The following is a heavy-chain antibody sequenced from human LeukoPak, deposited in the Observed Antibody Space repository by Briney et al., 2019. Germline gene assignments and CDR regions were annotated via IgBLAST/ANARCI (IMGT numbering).Heavy chain of an antibody. J-gene: IGHJ5*02. Sequence: GGSLRLSCAASGFTFSSYPMSWVRQGPGKGLEWVSTISGNGVDTYSADSVKGRFTISRDNSKNTLYLQMNSLRVGDTAVYYCASAFLTGYYRNWFDPWGQGTLVTVSS. CDR2: ISGNGVDT. CDR1: GFTFSSYP. D-gene: IGHD3-9*01. CDR3: ASAFLTGYYRNWFDP. V-gene: IGHV3-23*01.